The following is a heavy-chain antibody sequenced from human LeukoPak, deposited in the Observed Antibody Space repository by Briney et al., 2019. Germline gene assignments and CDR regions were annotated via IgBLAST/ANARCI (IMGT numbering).Heavy chain of an antibody. D-gene: IGHD3-3*01. Sequence: PSETLSLTCTVSGGSISSYYWSWIRQPAGKGLEWIGRIYTSGSTNYNPSLKSRVTMSVDTSKNQFSLKLSSVTAADTAVYYCARGPQYYDFWSGYYGPWFDPWGQGTLVIVSS. J-gene: IGHJ5*02. V-gene: IGHV4-4*07. CDR2: IYTSGST. CDR3: ARGPQYYDFWSGYYGPWFDP. CDR1: GGSISSYY.